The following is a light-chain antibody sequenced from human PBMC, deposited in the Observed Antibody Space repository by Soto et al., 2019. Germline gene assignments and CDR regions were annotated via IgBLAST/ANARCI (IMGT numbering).Light chain of an antibody. V-gene: IGLV2-11*01. Sequence: QSALTQPRSVSGSPGQSVTISCTGTSSDVGGYNYVSWYQQHPGKAPKVMIYDVSKRPSGVPDRFSGSTSGNTASLTISGLQAEDVDDYYCSSYAGTYTDVYVFGTGTKGTGL. CDR1: SSDVGGYNY. CDR2: DVS. J-gene: IGLJ1*01. CDR3: SSYAGTYTDVYV.